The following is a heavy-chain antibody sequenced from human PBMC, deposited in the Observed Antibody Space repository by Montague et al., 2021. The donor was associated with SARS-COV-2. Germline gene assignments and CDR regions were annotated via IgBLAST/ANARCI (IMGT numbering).Heavy chain of an antibody. D-gene: IGHD2/OR15-2a*01. V-gene: IGHV3-9*01. J-gene: IGHJ4*02. Sequence: SLRLSCAASGFTFSDYVMHWVRQPPGKGLEWVSTISWNGETIGYSDSXKGRFTISRDNAKNSLYLEMNSLRIEDTAFYYCAGAPPAAYYSNGYYFMVWGQGSLVTVSA. CDR2: ISWNGETI. CDR1: GFTFSDYV. CDR3: AGAPPAAYYSNGYYFMV.